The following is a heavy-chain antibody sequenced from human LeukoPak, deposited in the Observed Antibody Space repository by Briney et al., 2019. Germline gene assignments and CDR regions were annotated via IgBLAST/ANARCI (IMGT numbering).Heavy chain of an antibody. CDR3: AAVLYDSSGYYYFDY. V-gene: IGHV1-58*02. Sequence: ASVKVSCKASGFTFTSSAMQWVRQARGQRLEWIGWIVVGSGNTNYAQKSQERVTITRDMSTSTAYMELSSLRSEDTAVYYCAAVLYDSSGYYYFDYWGQGTLVTVSS. J-gene: IGHJ4*02. CDR2: IVVGSGNT. D-gene: IGHD3-22*01. CDR1: GFTFTSSA.